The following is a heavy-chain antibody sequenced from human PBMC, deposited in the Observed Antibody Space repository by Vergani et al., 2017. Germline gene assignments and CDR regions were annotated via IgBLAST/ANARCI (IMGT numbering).Heavy chain of an antibody. D-gene: IGHD4-17*01. J-gene: IGHJ5*02. V-gene: IGHV4-59*01. CDR2: IYYSGST. CDR3: ARDNDYGDYRWFDP. Sequence: QVQLQESGPGLVKPSETLSLTCTVSGGSISSYYWSWIRQPPGKGLEWIGYIYYSGSTNYNPSLKSRVTISVDTSKNQFSLKLSSVTAADTVVYYCARDNDYGDYRWFDPWGQGTLVTVSS. CDR1: GGSISSYY.